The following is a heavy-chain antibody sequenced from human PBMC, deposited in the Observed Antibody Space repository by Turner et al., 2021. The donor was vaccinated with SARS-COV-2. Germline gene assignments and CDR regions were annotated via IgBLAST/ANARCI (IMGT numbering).Heavy chain of an antibody. CDR1: GLPFSSYG. D-gene: IGHD2-15*01. V-gene: IGHV3-30*18. CDR2: ISYDGSNK. J-gene: IGHJ4*02. CDR3: AKVVSPYCSGGTCYSSPADY. Sequence: QVQLVESGGGVVQPGRSLRLSCAASGLPFSSYGMHWVRQAPGKGLEWVAVISYDGSNKYYADAVKGRFTISRDNSKNTLYLQMNSLRAEDTAVYYCAKVVSPYCSGGTCYSSPADYWGQGTLVTVSS.